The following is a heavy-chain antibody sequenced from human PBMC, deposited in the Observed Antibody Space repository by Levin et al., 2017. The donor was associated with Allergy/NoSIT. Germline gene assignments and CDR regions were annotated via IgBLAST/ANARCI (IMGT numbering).Heavy chain of an antibody. CDR2: IRSKAYGGTT. J-gene: IGHJ4*02. D-gene: IGHD6-19*01. CDR1: EFTFGDYA. V-gene: IGHV3-49*03. Sequence: GGSLRLSCTASEFTFGDYAMSWFRQAPGKGLEWVGCIRSKAYGGTTEYAASVKGRVTISRDDSESIAYLQMNSLKTEDTAVYYCTRSPEAVAGLFDYWGQGTLVTVSS. CDR3: TRSPEAVAGLFDY.